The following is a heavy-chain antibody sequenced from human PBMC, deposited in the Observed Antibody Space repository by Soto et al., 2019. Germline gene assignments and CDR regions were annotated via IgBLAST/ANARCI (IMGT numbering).Heavy chain of an antibody. D-gene: IGHD3-3*01. CDR3: ARDVSSEYASILDV. CDR2: IKEDGAVK. V-gene: IGHV3-7*03. CDR1: GLTFSPYW. Sequence: EGQLVESGGGLVQAGGSLRLTCEGFGLTFSPYWMTWVRQAPGKGLEWVASIKEDGAVKNYADSVKGRFTVSRDNVKRAMFLQLTCVRADDTAVYFCARDVSSEYASILDVWGRGARVTVSS. J-gene: IGHJ4*02.